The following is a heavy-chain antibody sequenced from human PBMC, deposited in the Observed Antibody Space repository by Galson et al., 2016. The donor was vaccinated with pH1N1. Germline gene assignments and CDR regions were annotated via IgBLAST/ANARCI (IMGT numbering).Heavy chain of an antibody. D-gene: IGHD3-22*01. J-gene: IGHJ4*02. CDR3: ASPAGSDYYDTSGYYSY. V-gene: IGHV3-30*02. Sequence: SLRLSCAASGFNFSTYGMHWVRQAPGKGLEWVAFIRFDENNNYYADSVKGRFTISRDSSKNMLYLQMNSLRAEDTAVYYCASPAGSDYYDTSGYYSYWGQGTLVTVSS. CDR1: GFNFSTYG. CDR2: IRFDENNN.